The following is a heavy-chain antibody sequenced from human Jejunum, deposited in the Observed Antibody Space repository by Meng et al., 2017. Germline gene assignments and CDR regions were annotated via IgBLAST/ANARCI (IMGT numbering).Heavy chain of an antibody. CDR1: GYTFTDYY. J-gene: IGHJ4*02. D-gene: IGHD1-26*01. CDR3: ARELISYAFDY. Sequence: VQLGRSAAEVKEPGASVKGSCKASGYTFTDYYLYWVRQAPGQGLEWMGRINTRTGGTIYTQKFYGRVTMTRDTSISTAYMELSRLRSDDTAVYYCARELISYAFDYWGQGSLVTVSS. V-gene: IGHV1-2*06. CDR2: INTRTGGT.